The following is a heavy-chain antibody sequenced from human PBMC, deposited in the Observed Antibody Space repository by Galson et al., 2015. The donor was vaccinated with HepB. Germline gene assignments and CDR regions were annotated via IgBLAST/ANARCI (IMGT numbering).Heavy chain of an antibody. V-gene: IGHV3-23*01. D-gene: IGHD2-15*01. CDR2: VSGSGSST. Sequence: SLRLSCAASGFAFSSYAMNWVRQAPGKGLEWVSVVSGSGSSTYYADSVKGRFTISRDNSKNTLYLQMNSLRAEDTAKYYCAKGVRCSGGNCYSNFDYWGQGTLVTVSS. J-gene: IGHJ4*02. CDR1: GFAFSSYA. CDR3: AKGVRCSGGNCYSNFDY.